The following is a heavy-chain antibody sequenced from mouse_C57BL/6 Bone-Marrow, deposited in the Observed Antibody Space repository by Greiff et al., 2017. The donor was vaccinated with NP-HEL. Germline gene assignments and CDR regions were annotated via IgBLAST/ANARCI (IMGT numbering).Heavy chain of an antibody. D-gene: IGHD2-1*01. CDR2: IHPNSGST. V-gene: IGHV1-64*01. CDR1: GYTFTSYW. J-gene: IGHJ4*01. CDR3: ARTDLLLYYARDY. Sequence: QVQLQQPGAELVKPGASVKLSCKASGYTFTSYWMHWVKQRPGQGLEWIGMIHPNSGSTNYNEKFKSKATLTVDKSSSTAYMQLSSLTSEDSAVYYCARTDLLLYYARDYWGQGTSVTVSS.